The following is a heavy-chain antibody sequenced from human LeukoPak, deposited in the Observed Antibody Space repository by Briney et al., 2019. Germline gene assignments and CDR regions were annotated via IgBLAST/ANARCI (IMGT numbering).Heavy chain of an antibody. Sequence: ASVKVSCKASVYTFTGYYMHWVRQAPGQGLEWMGWINPNSGGTNYAQKFQGRVTMTRDTSISTAYMELSRLRSDDTAVYYCATGDYGDYLGWFDPWGQGTLVTVSS. CDR1: VYTFTGYY. CDR2: INPNSGGT. J-gene: IGHJ5*02. V-gene: IGHV1-2*02. D-gene: IGHD4-17*01. CDR3: ATGDYGDYLGWFDP.